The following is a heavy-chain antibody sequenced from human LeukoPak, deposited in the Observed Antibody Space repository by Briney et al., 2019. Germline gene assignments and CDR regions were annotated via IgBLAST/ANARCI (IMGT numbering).Heavy chain of an antibody. CDR3: ARDVTGTLFD. Sequence: PGGSLRLSCAVSGFTFSSYWMSWVRQAPGKGLEWVSVIYSGGSTYYADSVKGRFTISRDNSKNTLYLQMNSLRAEDTAVYYCARDVTGTLFDWGQGTLVTVSS. CDR2: IYSGGST. CDR1: GFTFSSYW. D-gene: IGHD1-20*01. J-gene: IGHJ4*02. V-gene: IGHV3-66*01.